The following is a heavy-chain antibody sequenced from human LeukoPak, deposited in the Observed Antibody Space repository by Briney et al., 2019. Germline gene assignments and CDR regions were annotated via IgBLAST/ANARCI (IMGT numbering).Heavy chain of an antibody. J-gene: IGHJ6*03. V-gene: IGHV1-2*02. CDR1: GGTFSSYA. CDR2: INPNSGGT. CDR3: ARERLAPYYYYYYYMDV. D-gene: IGHD3-3*02. Sequence: ASVKVSCKASGGTFSSYAISWVRQAPGQGLEWMGWINPNSGGTNYAQKFQGRVTMTRDTSISTAYMELSRLRSDDTAVHYCARERLAPYYYYYYYMDVWGKGTTVTVSS.